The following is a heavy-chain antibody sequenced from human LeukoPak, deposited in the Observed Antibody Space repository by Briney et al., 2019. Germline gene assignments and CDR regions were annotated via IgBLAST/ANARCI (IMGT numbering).Heavy chain of an antibody. J-gene: IGHJ3*02. CDR3: VREVECGDYDGWGAFDI. V-gene: IGHV3-7*01. CDR2: IKQDESEK. Sequence: PGGSLRLSCAASGFTFSRYWMNWVRQAPGKGLEWVANIKQDESEKYYVDSVKGRFIISRDNAKNSLYLQMNNLRAEETAVYYCVREVECGDYDGWGAFDIWGQGTMVTVSS. CDR1: GFTFSRYW. D-gene: IGHD4-17*01.